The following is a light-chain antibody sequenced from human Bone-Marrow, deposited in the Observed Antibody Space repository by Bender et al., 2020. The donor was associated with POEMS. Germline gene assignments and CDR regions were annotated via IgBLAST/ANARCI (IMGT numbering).Light chain of an antibody. J-gene: IGLJ3*02. Sequence: VLTQPHSLSGSPGTTLTISCTRSSGSISSNYVQWYQQRAGDSPTTIIYDDTKRAIGVPDRFSGSIDSSSNSASLTISRLQIEDEADYYCQSFDGYSFVFGGGTTLTVL. CDR3: QSFDGYSFV. CDR1: SGSISSNY. CDR2: DDT. V-gene: IGLV6-57*01.